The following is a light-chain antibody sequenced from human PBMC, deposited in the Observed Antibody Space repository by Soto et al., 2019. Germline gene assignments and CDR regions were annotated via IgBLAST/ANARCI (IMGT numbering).Light chain of an antibody. CDR1: QSVSIF. CDR2: DAS. V-gene: IGKV3-11*01. J-gene: IGKJ2*01. Sequence: EIVLTQSPPTLSLSPGERATLSCRASQSVSIFLAWYQQKLGQPPRLLIYDASNRATGVPARFSGSGSGTDFTLTISSLEREDFAVYYCQHRFNWPRTFGQGTKLEIK. CDR3: QHRFNWPRT.